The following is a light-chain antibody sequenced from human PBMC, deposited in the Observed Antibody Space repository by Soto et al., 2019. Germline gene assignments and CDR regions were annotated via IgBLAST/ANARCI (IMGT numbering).Light chain of an antibody. V-gene: IGKV3-20*01. Sequence: EIVLTQSPATLSFSPGERATLSCRASQSLSSNFLAWYQQKPGQPPRLLIYDSSTRATGFPDRFSGSGSGTDFTLTIIRLEPEDFAVYYCQQYGGSPATFGQGTKVDNK. CDR1: QSLSSNF. CDR3: QQYGGSPAT. CDR2: DSS. J-gene: IGKJ1*01.